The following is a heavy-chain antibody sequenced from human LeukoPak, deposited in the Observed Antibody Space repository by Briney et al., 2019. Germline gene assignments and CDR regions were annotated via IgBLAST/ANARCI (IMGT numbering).Heavy chain of an antibody. CDR1: GITVSSNY. CDR3: ARDKRGATRYYYGMDV. CDR2: IYSGGST. J-gene: IGHJ6*02. D-gene: IGHD1-1*01. V-gene: IGHV3-53*01. Sequence: PGGSLRLSCAASGITVSSNYMSWVRQAPGKGLEWVSVIYSGGSTYYADSVKGRFTISRDNSKNTLYLQMNSLRAEDTAVYYCARDKRGATRYYYGMDVWGQGTTVTVSS.